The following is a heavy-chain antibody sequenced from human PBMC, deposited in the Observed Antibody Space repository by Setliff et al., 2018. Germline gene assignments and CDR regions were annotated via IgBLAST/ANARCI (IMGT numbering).Heavy chain of an antibody. J-gene: IGHJ6*03. CDR3: ARDRNDNYESSGYYYAGGYMDV. CDR2: INPTGGST. V-gene: IGHV1-46*01. D-gene: IGHD3-22*01. CDR1: GYTFTSYY. Sequence: ASVKVSCKASGYTFTSYYMHWVRQAPGQGLEWMGLINPTGGSTSYVQKFQGRVTMTRDTSTSTVFMELSSLRSEDTAVYYCARDRNDNYESSGYYYAGGYMDVWGKGTTVTVSS.